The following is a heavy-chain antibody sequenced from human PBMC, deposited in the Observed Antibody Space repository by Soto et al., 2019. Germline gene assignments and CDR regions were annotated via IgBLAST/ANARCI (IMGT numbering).Heavy chain of an antibody. CDR2: ISYDGSIK. CDR1: GFTFSSHS. V-gene: IGHV3-30-3*01. Sequence: QVQLVESGGGVVQPGRSLRLSCAASGFTFSSHSIQWVRQALGKGLEWVAVISYDGSIKYYADSVKGRFTISRDNSKNTAYLQMNSLRAEDTAVFYCAREWSTSGDLDYWGQGTLVIVSS. J-gene: IGHJ4*02. CDR3: AREWSTSGDLDY. D-gene: IGHD3-10*01.